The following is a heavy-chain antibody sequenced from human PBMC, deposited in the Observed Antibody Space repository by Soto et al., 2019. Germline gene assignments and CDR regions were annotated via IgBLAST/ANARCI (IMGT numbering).Heavy chain of an antibody. J-gene: IGHJ4*02. V-gene: IGHV2-5*02. D-gene: IGHD2-21*02. Sequence: GLNRVQHSHTFTMXRNFSGFPHSTSGGGGGWIRQPPGKAPEWLALIYWDDDKRYSPSLKSRLTITKDTSKNQVVLTMANMDPVDTATYYCAHRQTYCGGNCYSGFDYWGQGTLVTVSS. CDR3: AHRQTYCGGNCYSGFDY. CDR1: GFPHSTSGGG. CDR2: IYWDDDK.